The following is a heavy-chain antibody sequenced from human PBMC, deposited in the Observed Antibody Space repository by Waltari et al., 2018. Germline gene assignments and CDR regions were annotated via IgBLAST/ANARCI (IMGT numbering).Heavy chain of an antibody. CDR1: GGSISSSSYY. CDR2: IYYSGST. D-gene: IGHD2-15*01. CDR3: ARHETGSGGSNWFDP. J-gene: IGHJ5*02. V-gene: IGHV4-39*01. Sequence: QLQLQESGPGLVKPSETLSITCTVSGGSISSSSYYWGWIRQPPGKGLEWIGSIYYSGSTYYNPSLKSRVTISVDTSKNQFSLKLSSVTAADTAVYYCARHETGSGGSNWFDPWGQGTLVTVSS.